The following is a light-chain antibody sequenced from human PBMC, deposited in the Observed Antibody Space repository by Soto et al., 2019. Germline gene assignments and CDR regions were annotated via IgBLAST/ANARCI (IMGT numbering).Light chain of an antibody. CDR1: HTISSW. CDR3: QHYNSYSEA. J-gene: IGKJ1*01. V-gene: IGKV1-5*03. CDR2: KAS. Sequence: DIQRTQSPSTLSGSVVDRGTINCRATHTISSWLAWYQQKPGKAPKLLIYKASTLKSGVPSRFSGSGSGTEFTLTISSLQPDDFATYYCQHYNSYSEAFGQGTKVDIK.